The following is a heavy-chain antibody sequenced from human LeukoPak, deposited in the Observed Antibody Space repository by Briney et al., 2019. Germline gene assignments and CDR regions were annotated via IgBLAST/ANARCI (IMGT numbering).Heavy chain of an antibody. V-gene: IGHV1-18*01. CDR1: GYTFTSYG. CDR2: ISAYNGNT. D-gene: IGHD3-16*02. CDR3: ARSVDDYVWGSYRYKEGYMDY. Sequence: ASVKVSCKASGYTFTSYGISWVRQAPGQGLEWMGWISAYNGNTNYAQKLQGRVTMTTDTSTSTAYMELRSPRSDDTAVYYCARSVDDYVWGSYRYKEGYMDYWGQGILVTVTS. J-gene: IGHJ4*02.